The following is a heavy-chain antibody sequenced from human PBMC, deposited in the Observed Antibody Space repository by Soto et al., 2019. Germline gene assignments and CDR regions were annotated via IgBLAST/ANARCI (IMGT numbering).Heavy chain of an antibody. CDR2: VYHSGSS. CDR3: AMILYGGNVFDY. Sequence: SETLSLTCSVSGGPISSYHWSWIRQPPGKGPEWIGYVYHSGSSNYNPSLKSRVSMSIDTSKNQLSLRLSSVTAADTAIYYCAMILYGGNVFDYGGQGTLVTVSS. V-gene: IGHV4-59*01. CDR1: GGPISSYH. J-gene: IGHJ4*02. D-gene: IGHD4-17*01.